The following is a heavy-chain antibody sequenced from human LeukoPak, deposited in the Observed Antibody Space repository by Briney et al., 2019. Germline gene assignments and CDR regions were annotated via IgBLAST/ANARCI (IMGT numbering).Heavy chain of an antibody. Sequence: PSETLSLTCTVSGVSISSSNSYWSWIRQPPGKGLEWIGEINHSGSTNYNPSLKSRVTISVDTSKNQFSLKLSSVTAADTAVYYCARGRGYYGSGSYYRDRYYFDYWGQGTLVTVSS. J-gene: IGHJ4*02. CDR1: GVSISSSNSY. CDR3: ARGRGYYGSGSYYRDRYYFDY. CDR2: INHSGST. D-gene: IGHD3-10*01. V-gene: IGHV4-39*07.